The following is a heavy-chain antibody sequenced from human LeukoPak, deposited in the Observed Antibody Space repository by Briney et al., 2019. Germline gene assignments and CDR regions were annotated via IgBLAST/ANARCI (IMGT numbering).Heavy chain of an antibody. CDR2: IKQDGSEK. V-gene: IGHV3-7*01. CDR1: GFTFSSYW. Sequence: GGSLRLSCAASGFTFSSYWMSWVRQAPGKGLEWVANIKQDGSEKYYVDSVKGRFTISRDNAKNSLYLQMNSLRAEDTAVYYCARVDARGSWYCYYMDVWGKGTTVTVSS. CDR3: ARVDARGSWYCYYMDV. J-gene: IGHJ6*03. D-gene: IGHD3-10*02.